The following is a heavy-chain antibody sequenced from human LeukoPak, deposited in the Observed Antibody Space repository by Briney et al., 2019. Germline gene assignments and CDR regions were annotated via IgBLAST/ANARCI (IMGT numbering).Heavy chain of an antibody. D-gene: IGHD1-26*01. V-gene: IGHV4-59*12. CDR1: GDSISSSY. CDR2: IYYTGDT. J-gene: IGHJ5*02. CDR3: ARDSGEWGFDP. Sequence: SETLSLTCTVSGDSISSSYWSWILQPPGKGLESIGYIYYTGDTNYNPSLKSRVTMSLDTSKNQFSLKLSSVTAADTAVYYCARDSGEWGFDPSGQGTLVSVSS.